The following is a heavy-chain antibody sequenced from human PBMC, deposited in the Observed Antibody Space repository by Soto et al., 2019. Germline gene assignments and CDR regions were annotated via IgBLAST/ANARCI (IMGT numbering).Heavy chain of an antibody. J-gene: IGHJ5*02. D-gene: IGHD2-15*01. V-gene: IGHV4-59*01. CDR3: ARDRLSTPSGNWFDP. Sequence: SETLSLTCTVSGGSISSYYWSWIRQPPGKGLEWIGYIYYSGSTNYNPSLKSRVTISVDTSKNQFSLKLSSVTAADTAVYYCARDRLSTPSGNWFDPWGPGTLVTVSS. CDR2: IYYSGST. CDR1: GGSISSYY.